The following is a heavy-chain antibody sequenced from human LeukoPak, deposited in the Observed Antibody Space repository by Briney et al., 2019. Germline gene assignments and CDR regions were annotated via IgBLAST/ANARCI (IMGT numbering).Heavy chain of an antibody. D-gene: IGHD6-6*01. V-gene: IGHV5-51*01. Sequence: GASLKISCKGSGYSFTSYWIAWVRQMPGKGLEWMGIIYPGDSDTRYSPSFQGQVTISADKSISTAYLQWSSLKASDTAMYYCARRDSIAPRLSSFDYWGQGTLVTVSS. CDR2: IYPGDSDT. CDR1: GYSFTSYW. J-gene: IGHJ4*02. CDR3: ARRDSIAPRLSSFDY.